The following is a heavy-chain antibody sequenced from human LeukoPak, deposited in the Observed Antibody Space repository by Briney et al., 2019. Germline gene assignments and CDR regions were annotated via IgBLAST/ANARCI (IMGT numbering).Heavy chain of an antibody. CDR1: GFTFGDYA. D-gene: IGHD3-22*01. V-gene: IGHV3-23*01. CDR2: ISGSGGST. J-gene: IGHJ4*02. CDR3: AKDVSGYVNSGVDY. Sequence: GGSLRLSCTASGFTFGDYAMSWVRQAPGKGLEWVSAISGSGGSTYYADSVKGRFTISRDNSKNTLYLQMNSLRAEDTAVYYCAKDVSGYVNSGVDYWGQGTLVTVSS.